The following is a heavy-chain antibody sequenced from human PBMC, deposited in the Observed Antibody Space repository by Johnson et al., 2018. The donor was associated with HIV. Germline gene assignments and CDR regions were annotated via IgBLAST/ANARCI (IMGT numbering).Heavy chain of an antibody. J-gene: IGHJ3*02. V-gene: IGHV3-11*04. D-gene: IGHD3-3*01. CDR2: ISSSGSTI. Sequence: QVQLVESGGGLVKPGGSLRLSCVASGFSFSDYYMSWIRQAPGKGLEWISYISSSGSTIYYADSVKGRFTISRDNAKNSLYLQMNSLRAEDTAVYYCARDASLRFLEWFDAFDIWGQGTMVTVSS. CDR3: ARDASLRFLEWFDAFDI. CDR1: GFSFSDYY.